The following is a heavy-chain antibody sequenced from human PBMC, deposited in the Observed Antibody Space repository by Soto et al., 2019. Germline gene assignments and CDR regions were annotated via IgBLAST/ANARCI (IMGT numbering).Heavy chain of an antibody. D-gene: IGHD3-22*01. Sequence: QVQLVQSGAEVKKPGSSVKVSCKASGGTFSSYAISWVRQAPEQGLEWLGGIIPIFGTANYAQKFQGRVTITADESTSTAYMELSSLRSEDTAVYYCASYDSSGYYFDYWGQGTLVTVSS. V-gene: IGHV1-69*01. J-gene: IGHJ4*02. CDR3: ASYDSSGYYFDY. CDR2: IIPIFGTA. CDR1: GGTFSSYA.